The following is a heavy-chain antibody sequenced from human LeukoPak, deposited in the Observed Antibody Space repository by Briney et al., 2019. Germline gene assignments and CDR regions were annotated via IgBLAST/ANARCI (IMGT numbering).Heavy chain of an antibody. Sequence: GGSLRLSCVASGFTFSGAWMTWVRQAPGKGLEWVSYIGGTGETIYYADSVKGRFTVSRDNAKNSVYLQMNSLRAEDTAVYYCARDAPYLVGATYFDYWGQGTLVTVSS. CDR3: ARDAPYLVGATYFDY. D-gene: IGHD1-26*01. CDR1: GFTFSGAW. CDR2: IGGTGETI. J-gene: IGHJ4*02. V-gene: IGHV3-48*04.